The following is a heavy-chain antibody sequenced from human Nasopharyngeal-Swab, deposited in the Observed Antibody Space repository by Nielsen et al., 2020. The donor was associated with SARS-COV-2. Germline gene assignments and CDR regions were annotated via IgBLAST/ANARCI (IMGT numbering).Heavy chain of an antibody. CDR3: ARRTEYRASYYLGGYFDY. Sequence: SETLSLTCSVSGVSISSSNYYWSWIRQPPGKGLEWIAGLYYSGFTYYNPSLKSRVTISVDTSKNQISLKLSSVTAADTAVYYCARRTEYRASYYLGGYFDYWGQGTLVTVSS. CDR2: LYYSGFT. V-gene: IGHV4-39*01. J-gene: IGHJ4*02. CDR1: GVSISSSNYY. D-gene: IGHD1-26*01.